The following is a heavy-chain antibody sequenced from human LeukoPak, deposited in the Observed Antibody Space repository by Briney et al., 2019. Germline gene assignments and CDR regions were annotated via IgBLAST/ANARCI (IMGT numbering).Heavy chain of an antibody. D-gene: IGHD6-13*01. CDR3: ARSIVRGITAALDY. CDR1: GFTFSPYS. CDR2: ISSGSSTI. J-gene: IGHJ4*02. V-gene: IGHV3-48*02. Sequence: GGSLRLSCAASGFTFSPYSMNWVRQAPGKGLEWVSYISSGSSTIYYADSAKGRFTISRDNAKNSLYLQMNSLRDEDTAVYYCARSIVRGITAALDYWGQGALVTVSS.